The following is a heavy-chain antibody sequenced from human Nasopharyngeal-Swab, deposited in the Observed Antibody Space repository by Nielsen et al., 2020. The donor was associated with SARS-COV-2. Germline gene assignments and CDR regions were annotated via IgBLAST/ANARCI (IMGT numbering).Heavy chain of an antibody. D-gene: IGHD3-22*01. J-gene: IGHJ4*02. V-gene: IGHV1-2*06. Sequence: WVRQAPGQGLEWMGRINPNSGGTNYAQKFQGRVTMTRDTSISTAYMEPSRLRSDGTAVYYCARNDSSGYGYWGQGTLVTVSS. CDR2: INPNSGGT. CDR3: ARNDSSGYGY.